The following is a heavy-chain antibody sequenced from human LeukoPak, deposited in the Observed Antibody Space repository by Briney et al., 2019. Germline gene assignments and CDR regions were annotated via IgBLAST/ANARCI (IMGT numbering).Heavy chain of an antibody. Sequence: GASVTVSCTASGYTFTSYGISWVRQAPGQGLEWMGWISAYNGNTNYAQKLQGRVTMTTDTSTSTAYMELRSLRSDDTAVYYCARVGSAYYYYYMDVWGKGTTVTVSS. J-gene: IGHJ6*03. CDR1: GYTFTSYG. V-gene: IGHV1-18*01. D-gene: IGHD2-15*01. CDR3: ARVGSAYYYYYMDV. CDR2: ISAYNGNT.